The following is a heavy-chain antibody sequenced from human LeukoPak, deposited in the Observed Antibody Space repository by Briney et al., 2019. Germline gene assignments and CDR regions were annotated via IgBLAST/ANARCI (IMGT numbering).Heavy chain of an antibody. D-gene: IGHD2-8*02. Sequence: ASVKVSCAASGYVFTDYIHYDIHSVRQAPGQGLEWVGWMSPYNGGTIYAQRSQGRVPFSSDTSINTAYMELNSLLSDDTAVYYGVRVSTGWNFDYWGQGSLVTVSS. CDR1: GYVFTDYIHYD. J-gene: IGHJ4*02. CDR3: VRVSTGWNFDY. CDR2: MSPYNGGT. V-gene: IGHV1-2*02.